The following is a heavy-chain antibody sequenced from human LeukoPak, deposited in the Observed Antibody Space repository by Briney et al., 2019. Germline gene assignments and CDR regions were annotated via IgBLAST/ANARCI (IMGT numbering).Heavy chain of an antibody. CDR1: GFTFNNYQ. CDR2: ISSSGRTI. J-gene: IGHJ4*02. V-gene: IGHV3-48*03. CDR3: ARGEYYFDY. Sequence: GGSLRLSCAAPGFTFNNYQMNWVRQAPGKGLECISYISSSGRTIYYADSLKGRFTVSRDNAKNSLYLRMNNLRAEDTAVYYCARGEYYFDYWGQGTLVTVSS.